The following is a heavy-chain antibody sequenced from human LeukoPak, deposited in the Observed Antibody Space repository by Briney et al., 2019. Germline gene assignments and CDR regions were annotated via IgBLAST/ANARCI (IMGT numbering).Heavy chain of an antibody. J-gene: IGHJ4*02. V-gene: IGHV1-2*06. CDR2: INPNSGGT. Sequence: ASVKVSCKASGYTFTSYYMHWVRQAPGQGLEWMGRINPNSGGTNYAQKFQGRVTMTRDTSISTAYMELSRLRSDDTAVYYCARDPGYYDILTGSHKFDYWGQGTLVTVSS. CDR3: ARDPGYYDILTGSHKFDY. D-gene: IGHD3-9*01. CDR1: GYTFTSYY.